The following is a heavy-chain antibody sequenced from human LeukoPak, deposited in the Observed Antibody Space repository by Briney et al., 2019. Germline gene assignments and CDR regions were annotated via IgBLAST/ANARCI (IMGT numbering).Heavy chain of an antibody. D-gene: IGHD6-13*01. J-gene: IGHJ4*02. Sequence: MTSETLSLTCTVSGGSISSYYWSWIRQPAGKGLEWIGRIYTSGSTNYNPSLKSRVTMSVDTSKNQFSLKLSSVTAADTAVYHCASSLFLAASPYYFDYWGQGTLVTVSS. CDR2: IYTSGST. V-gene: IGHV4-4*07. CDR1: GGSISSYY. CDR3: ASSLFLAASPYYFDY.